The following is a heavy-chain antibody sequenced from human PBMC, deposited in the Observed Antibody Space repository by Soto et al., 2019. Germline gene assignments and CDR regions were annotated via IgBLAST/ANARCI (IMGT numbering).Heavy chain of an antibody. V-gene: IGHV3-30*18. CDR1: GFTFSADG. Sequence: VQLVQSGGGVVQPGRSLRLSCVASGFTFSADGMHWVRQAPGKGLEWVSAISSDGNKKDYGDSVKGRFTISRDNSKNTLYLQMNSLSAEDTAISYCAKDWGVYGGSGYFSYYFDYWGHGTLVTVSS. CDR3: AKDWGVYGGSGYFSYYFDY. CDR2: ISSDGNKK. J-gene: IGHJ4*01. D-gene: IGHD3-22*01.